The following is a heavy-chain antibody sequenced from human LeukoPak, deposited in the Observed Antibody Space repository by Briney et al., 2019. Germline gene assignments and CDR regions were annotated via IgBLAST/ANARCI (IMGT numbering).Heavy chain of an antibody. Sequence: GGSLRLSCAASGFTFSSYWMHWVRQAPGKGLWWVSRINSDGSSTSYADSVKGRFTISRDNAKNTLYLQMNSLRAEDTAVYYCARDFGNWNALDVFDYWGQRTLVTVSS. CDR2: INSDGSST. D-gene: IGHD1-1*01. CDR1: GFTFSSYW. J-gene: IGHJ4*02. CDR3: ARDFGNWNALDVFDY. V-gene: IGHV3-74*01.